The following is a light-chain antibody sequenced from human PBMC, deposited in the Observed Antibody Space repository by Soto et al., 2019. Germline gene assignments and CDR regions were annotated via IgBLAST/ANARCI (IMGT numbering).Light chain of an antibody. CDR1: TLGDRY. V-gene: IGLV3-1*01. Sequence: ELTQPPSVSVSPGQTASITCSGDTLGDRYASWYQQKPGQSPVLVIYQDNKRPSGIPERFSGSNSGNTATLTISGTQAMDEADYYCQAWDSSTDVFGTGTKVTVL. CDR2: QDN. J-gene: IGLJ1*01. CDR3: QAWDSSTDV.